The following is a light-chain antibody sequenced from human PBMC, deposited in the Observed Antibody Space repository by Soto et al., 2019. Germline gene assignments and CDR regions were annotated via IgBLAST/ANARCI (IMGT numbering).Light chain of an antibody. V-gene: IGKV3-11*01. Sequence: EIVLTQSPATLSLSPGERATLSCRASRSVGNNLAWYQKKPGQAPGLLIYAASTRATGIPARFSGSGSGTDFTLTISSLEPEDFAVYYCQQYNSYSTFGQGTKLEI. CDR1: RSVGNN. CDR3: QQYNSYST. J-gene: IGKJ2*01. CDR2: AAS.